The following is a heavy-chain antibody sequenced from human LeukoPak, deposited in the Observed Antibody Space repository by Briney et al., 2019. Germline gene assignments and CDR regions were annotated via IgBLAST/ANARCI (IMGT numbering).Heavy chain of an antibody. CDR3: ATAPRDFWSGYYLVY. CDR1: GFTFSSYA. Sequence: GGSLRLSCAASGFTFSSYAMHWVRQAPGKGLEWVAVISYDGSNKYYADSVKGRFTISRDNSKTTLYLQMNSLRAEDTAVYYCATAPRDFWSGYYLVYWGQGTLVTVSS. J-gene: IGHJ4*02. D-gene: IGHD3-3*01. CDR2: ISYDGSNK. V-gene: IGHV3-30-3*01.